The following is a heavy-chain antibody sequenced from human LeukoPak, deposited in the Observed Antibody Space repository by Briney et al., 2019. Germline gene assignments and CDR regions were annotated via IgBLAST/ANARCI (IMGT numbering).Heavy chain of an antibody. CDR1: GFTFSDYY. V-gene: IGHV3-11*04. CDR2: ISSSGSTI. CDR3: ARAQSGRDTAMVDYYYYYYMDV. Sequence: GGSLRLSCAASGFTFSDYYMSWLRQAPGKGLEWVSYISSSGSTIYYADSVKGRFTISRDNAKNSLYLQMNSLRAEDTAVYYCARAQSGRDTAMVDYYYYYYMDVWGKGTTVTVSS. J-gene: IGHJ6*03. D-gene: IGHD5-18*01.